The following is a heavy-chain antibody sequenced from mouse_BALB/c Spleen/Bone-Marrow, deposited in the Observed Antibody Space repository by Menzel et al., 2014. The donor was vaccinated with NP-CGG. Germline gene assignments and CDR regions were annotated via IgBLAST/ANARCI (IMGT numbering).Heavy chain of an antibody. CDR3: ARAPLLRYHYAMDC. CDR1: GFSLTSYG. D-gene: IGHD1-1*01. V-gene: IGHV2-9*02. CDR2: IWAGGST. J-gene: IGHJ4*01. Sequence: VQLQQSGPGLVAPSQSLSITCTVSGFSLTSYGVHWVRQPPGKGLEWLGVIWAGGSTNYNSALMSRLSISKDNSKSQVFLKMNSLQTDDTAMYYCARAPLLRYHYAMDCWGQGTSVTVSS.